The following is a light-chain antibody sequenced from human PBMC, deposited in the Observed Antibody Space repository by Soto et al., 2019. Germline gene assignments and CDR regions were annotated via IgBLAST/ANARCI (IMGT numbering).Light chain of an antibody. J-gene: IGKJ2*01. CDR1: QYVSSSY. CDR2: GAS. V-gene: IGKV3-20*01. Sequence: EIVLTQSPGTLSLSPGERATLSCRASQYVSSSYLAWYQQSPGQAPRLLVYGASIRATDIPDRFSGSGSGTVFTLTIGRLEPEDFAVYYCQQYVSSPPANFGQGTKLEIK. CDR3: QQYVSSPPAN.